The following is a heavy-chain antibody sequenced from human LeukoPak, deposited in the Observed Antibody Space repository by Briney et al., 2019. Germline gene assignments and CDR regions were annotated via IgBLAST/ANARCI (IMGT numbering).Heavy chain of an antibody. CDR3: AKEMYDYVWGSYFEN. V-gene: IGHV3-30*02. CDR2: IQKDGSSK. Sequence: GGSLRLSCGASGFTFRSYGVHWVRQAPGKGLEWEAFIQKDGSSKYYGDSVKGRFTISKDNSKNTLYLQMNSLRVEDTAVYYCAKEMYDYVWGSYFENWGQGTLVTVSS. CDR1: GFTFRSYG. D-gene: IGHD3-16*01. J-gene: IGHJ4*02.